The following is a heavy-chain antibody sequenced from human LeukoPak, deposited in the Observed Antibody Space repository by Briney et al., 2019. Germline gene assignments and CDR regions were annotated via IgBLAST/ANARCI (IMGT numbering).Heavy chain of an antibody. CDR3: AKDYVGQVPDAFDI. CDR1: GFTFSTYA. CDR2: ISSSGDST. J-gene: IGHJ3*02. D-gene: IGHD1-26*01. V-gene: IGHV3-23*01. Sequence: GGSLRLSCAASGFTFSTYAMSWVRQAPGKGLEWVSAISSSGDSTYYADSVKGRFTISRDNSKNTLYVHMNSLRAEDTAIYYCAKDYVGQVPDAFDIWGQGTMVTVSS.